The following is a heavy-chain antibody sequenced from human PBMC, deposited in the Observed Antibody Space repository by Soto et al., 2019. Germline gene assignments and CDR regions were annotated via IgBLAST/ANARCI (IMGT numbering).Heavy chain of an antibody. CDR3: AKYLRAESGYDFDY. CDR1: GFTFTSYS. D-gene: IGHD5-12*01. CDR2: VNPGGYST. J-gene: IGHJ4*02. Sequence: EVQLLQSGGGLVQPGGSLRLSCAASGFTFTSYSMTWVRQTPGKGLEWVAAVNPGGYSTYYADSVKGRFTISRDNSNKTLYLQMNILRAEDTAVYYCAKYLRAESGYDFDYRDQGTLVTVSS. V-gene: IGHV3-23*01.